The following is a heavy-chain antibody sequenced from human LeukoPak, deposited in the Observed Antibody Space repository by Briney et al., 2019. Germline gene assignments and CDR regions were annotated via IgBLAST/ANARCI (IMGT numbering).Heavy chain of an antibody. CDR3: ARDRIVATTYFDY. CDR2: IYYSGST. V-gene: IGHV4-39*07. J-gene: IGHJ4*02. Sequence: PSETLSLTCTVYGGSISSSSYYWGWIRQPPGKGLEWIGSIYYSGSTYYNPSLKSRVTISVDTSKNQFSLKLSSVTAADTAVYYCARDRIVATTYFDYWGQGTLVTVSS. CDR1: GGSISSSSYY. D-gene: IGHD5-12*01.